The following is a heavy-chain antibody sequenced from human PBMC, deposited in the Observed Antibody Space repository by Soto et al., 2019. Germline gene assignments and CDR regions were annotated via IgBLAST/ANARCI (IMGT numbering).Heavy chain of an antibody. V-gene: IGHV4-59*01. CDR2: IYYSGST. Sequence: QVQLQESGPGLVKPSETLSLTCTVSGGSISSYYWSWIRQPPGKGLEWIGYIYYSGSTNYNPSLKSRVTISVDTSKNQFSLKLSSVTAADTAVYYCARRATITRGLASFDYWGQGTLVTVSS. D-gene: IGHD5-12*01. J-gene: IGHJ4*02. CDR3: ARRATITRGLASFDY. CDR1: GGSISSYY.